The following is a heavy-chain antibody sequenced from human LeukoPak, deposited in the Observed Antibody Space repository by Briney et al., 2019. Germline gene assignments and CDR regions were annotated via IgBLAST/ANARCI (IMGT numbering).Heavy chain of an antibody. V-gene: IGHV4-39*01. CDR2: IYYSGST. Sequence: SETLSLTCTVSGGSISSSSYYWGWIRQPPGTGLEWIGSIYYSGSTYYNPSLKSRVTISVDTSKNQFSLKLSSVTAADTAVYYCVRGSSSWYFWFDPWGQGTLVTVSS. J-gene: IGHJ5*02. CDR1: GGSISSSSYY. D-gene: IGHD6-13*01. CDR3: VRGSSSWYFWFDP.